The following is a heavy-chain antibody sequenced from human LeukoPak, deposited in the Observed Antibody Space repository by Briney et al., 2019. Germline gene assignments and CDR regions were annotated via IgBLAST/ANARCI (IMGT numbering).Heavy chain of an antibody. J-gene: IGHJ4*02. CDR2: ISYDGSNK. Sequence: PGRSRGLSCAASGFTFSYSGIHWVRQAPGKGLEWVATISYDGSNKYYADSVKGRFTISRDNSKNTLYLQMSSLRAEDTAVYYCAKSSCRGDCYSDYWGQGTLVTVSP. CDR3: AKSSCRGDCYSDY. D-gene: IGHD2-21*02. V-gene: IGHV3-30*18. CDR1: GFTFSYSG.